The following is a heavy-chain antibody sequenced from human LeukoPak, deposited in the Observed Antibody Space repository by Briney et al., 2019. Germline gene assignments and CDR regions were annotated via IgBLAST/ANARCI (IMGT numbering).Heavy chain of an antibody. V-gene: IGHV4-4*02. D-gene: IGHD2-15*01. CDR1: GGSILTTNW. J-gene: IGHJ4*02. CDR2: INHSGST. Sequence: PSETLSLTCAVSGGSILTTNWWSWVRQPPGKGLEWIGEINHSGSTNYNPSLKSRVTISVDTSKNQFSLKLSSVTAADTAVYYCARLVVVAAPVDYWGQGTLVTVSS. CDR3: ARLVVVAAPVDY.